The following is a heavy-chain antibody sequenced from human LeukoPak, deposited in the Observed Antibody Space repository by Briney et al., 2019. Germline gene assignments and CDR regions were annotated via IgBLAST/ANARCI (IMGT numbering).Heavy chain of an antibody. CDR1: GFTFSSYG. CDR3: AKGPSGWYQYYFDY. J-gene: IGHJ4*02. Sequence: PGGSLRLSCAASGFTFSSYGMHWVRQAPGKGLEWEAFIRYDGSNEYYADSVKGRFTISRDNSKNTLYLQMNSLRAEDTAVYYCAKGPSGWYQYYFDYWGQGTLVTVSS. V-gene: IGHV3-30*02. CDR2: IRYDGSNE. D-gene: IGHD6-19*01.